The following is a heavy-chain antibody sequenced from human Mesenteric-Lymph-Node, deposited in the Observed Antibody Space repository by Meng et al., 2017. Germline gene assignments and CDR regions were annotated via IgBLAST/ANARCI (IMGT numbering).Heavy chain of an antibody. V-gene: IGHV3-72*01. D-gene: IGHD5-12*01. CDR3: SRDIRVARHSYFEK. J-gene: IGHJ4*02. CDR1: GFILSDHY. Sequence: GESLKISCAASGFILSDHYVDWVRQAPGKGLEWLGRSRNKADGYTTVYAASVKGRFIVSRDESRNALDLEMNSLKTEDTAVYYCSRDIRVARHSYFEKWGQGTLVTVSS. CDR2: SRNKADGYTT.